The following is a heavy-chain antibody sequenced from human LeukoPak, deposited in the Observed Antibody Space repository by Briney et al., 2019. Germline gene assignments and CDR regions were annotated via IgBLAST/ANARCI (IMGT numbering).Heavy chain of an antibody. V-gene: IGHV3-64*01. J-gene: IGHJ4*02. D-gene: IGHD3-3*01. Sequence: GGSLRLSCAASGFTFSSYAMHWVRQAPGKGLEYVSAISSNGGSTYYANSVKGRFTISRDNSKNTLYLQMGSLRAEDMAAYYCARGGRITIFGVVIHYWGQGTLVTVSS. CDR1: GFTFSSYA. CDR2: ISSNGGST. CDR3: ARGGRITIFGVVIHY.